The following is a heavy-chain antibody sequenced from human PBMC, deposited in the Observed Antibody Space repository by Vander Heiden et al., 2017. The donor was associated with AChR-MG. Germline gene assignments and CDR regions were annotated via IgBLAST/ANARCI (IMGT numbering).Heavy chain of an antibody. J-gene: IGHJ6*03. Sequence: QVQLVQSGAEVKKPGSSVKVSCKASGGTFSSYAISWVRQAPGQGLEWMGGIIPIFGTANYAQKFQGRVTITADKSTSTAYMELSSLRSEDTAVYYCARVVSYGSGSYYRYYYYYMDVWGKGTTVTVSS. V-gene: IGHV1-69*06. CDR1: GGTFSSYA. CDR3: ARVVSYGSGSYYRYYYYYMDV. D-gene: IGHD3-10*01. CDR2: IIPIFGTA.